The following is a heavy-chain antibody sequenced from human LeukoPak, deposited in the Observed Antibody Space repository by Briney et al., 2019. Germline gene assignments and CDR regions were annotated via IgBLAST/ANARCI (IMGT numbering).Heavy chain of an antibody. V-gene: IGHV3-21*04. CDR2: ISSSSSYI. Sequence: PGGSLRLSCAASGFAFSSYSMNWVRQAPGKGLEWVSSISSSSSYIYYADSVKGRFTISRDNAKNSLYLQMNSLTPEDTALYYCVREKRGPGNFDKYYGMDVWGQGTTITVSS. D-gene: IGHD4-4*01. CDR1: GFAFSSYS. CDR3: VREKRGPGNFDKYYGMDV. J-gene: IGHJ6*02.